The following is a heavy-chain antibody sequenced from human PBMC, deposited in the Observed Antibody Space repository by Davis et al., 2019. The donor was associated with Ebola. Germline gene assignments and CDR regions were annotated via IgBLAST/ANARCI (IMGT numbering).Heavy chain of an antibody. CDR2: IWYDGSNK. D-gene: IGHD6-19*01. V-gene: IGHV3-30*02. CDR1: GFSFSSYA. J-gene: IGHJ4*02. Sequence: GESLKISCAASGFSFSSYAMHWVRQAPGKGLEWVAVIWYDGSNKYYADSVKGRFTISRDNSKNALYLQMNSLRAEDTAVYYCAKDKFQWRNGLLDYWGQGTLVTVS. CDR3: AKDKFQWRNGLLDY.